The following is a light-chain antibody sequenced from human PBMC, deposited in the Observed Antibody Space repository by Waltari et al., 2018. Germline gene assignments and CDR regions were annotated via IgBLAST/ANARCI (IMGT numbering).Light chain of an antibody. V-gene: IGLV8-61*01. CDR3: ALYMGSGIWV. Sequence: QTVVTQEPSLSVSPGGTVTLTCALSSGSLSNPSHPTRYQQTPAQAPRTLVYKANARSSGVPDRFPGSILGNTAALTITGAQADDESDYYCALYMGSGIWVFGGGTRLTVL. CDR2: KAN. J-gene: IGLJ3*02. CDR1: SGSLSNPSH.